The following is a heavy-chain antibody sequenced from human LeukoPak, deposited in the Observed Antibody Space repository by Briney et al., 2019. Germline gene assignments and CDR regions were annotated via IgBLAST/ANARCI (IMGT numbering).Heavy chain of an antibody. V-gene: IGHV4-59*08. Sequence: KPSETLSLTCNVSGDSLTSHFWSWLRQTPGKGLEWIGYVFHSGTTNYSPSLKSRVTISLDTSKKQFYLRLASVTAADAAVYYCARRMATVTDAFDIWGRGTMVSVSS. J-gene: IGHJ3*02. CDR3: ARRMATVTDAFDI. CDR2: VFHSGTT. D-gene: IGHD5-24*01. CDR1: GDSLTSHF.